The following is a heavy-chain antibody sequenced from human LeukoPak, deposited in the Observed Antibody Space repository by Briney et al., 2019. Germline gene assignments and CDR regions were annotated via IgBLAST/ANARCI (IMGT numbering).Heavy chain of an antibody. CDR1: GYTFTSYY. CDR2: INPSGGST. V-gene: IGHV1-46*01. J-gene: IGHJ4*02. CDR3: ARDSPDYYDSSGLLLD. D-gene: IGHD3-22*01. Sequence: ASVKVSFKASGYTFTSYYMHWVRQAPGQGLEWMGIINPSGGSTSYAQKFQGRVTMTRDTSTSTVYMELSSLRSEDTAVYYCARDSPDYYDSSGLLLDWGQGTLVTVSS.